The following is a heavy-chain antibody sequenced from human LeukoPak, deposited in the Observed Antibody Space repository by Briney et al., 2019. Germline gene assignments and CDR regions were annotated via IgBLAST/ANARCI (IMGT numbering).Heavy chain of an antibody. D-gene: IGHD5-12*01. Sequence: LRLSCAASGFTFDDYAMHWVRQAPGKGLEWVSGISWNSGSIGYADSVKGRFTISRDNAKNSLYLQMNSLRAEDTALYYCAKVSGYDFFGGNYMDVWGKGTTVTVSS. J-gene: IGHJ6*03. CDR3: AKVSGYDFFGGNYMDV. V-gene: IGHV3-9*01. CDR1: GFTFDDYA. CDR2: ISWNSGSI.